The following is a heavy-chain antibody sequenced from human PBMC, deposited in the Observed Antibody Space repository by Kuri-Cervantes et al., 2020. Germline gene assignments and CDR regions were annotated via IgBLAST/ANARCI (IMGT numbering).Heavy chain of an antibody. Sequence: ASVKVSCKASGYTFTSYAMHWVRHAPGQRIEWMGRINAGNGNTKYSQKFQGRVTITRDTSASTAYMKLSSLRSEDTAVYYCARAALRYFPLPYWGQGTLVTVSS. CDR2: INAGNGNT. V-gene: IGHV1-3*01. CDR3: ARAALRYFPLPY. CDR1: GYTFTSYA. J-gene: IGHJ4*02. D-gene: IGHD3-9*01.